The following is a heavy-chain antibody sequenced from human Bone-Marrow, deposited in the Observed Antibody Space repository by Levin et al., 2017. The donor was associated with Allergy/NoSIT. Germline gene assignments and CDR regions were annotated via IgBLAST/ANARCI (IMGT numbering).Heavy chain of an antibody. CDR1: GGSISSSSYY. J-gene: IGHJ4*02. CDR2: IYYSGST. Sequence: SETLSLTCTVSGGSISSSSYYWGWIRQPPGKGLEWIGSIYYSGSTYYNPSLKSRVTISVDTSKNQFSLKLSSVTAADTAVYYCASDFWSGYVFDYWGQGTLVTVSS. CDR3: ASDFWSGYVFDY. V-gene: IGHV4-39*07. D-gene: IGHD3-3*01.